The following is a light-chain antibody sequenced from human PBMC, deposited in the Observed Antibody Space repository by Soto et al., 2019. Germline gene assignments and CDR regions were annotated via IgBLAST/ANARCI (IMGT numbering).Light chain of an antibody. Sequence: DILMTQSPSTLSASVGDRITITCRASETISSWLAWYQQKSGKAPQLLIYDASTLESGVPSRFSGSGFGTEFSLTISSLQLDDFATYYCQEYESHLRTFGPGTKVEIK. CDR3: QEYESHLRT. J-gene: IGKJ1*01. CDR2: DAS. CDR1: ETISSW. V-gene: IGKV1-5*01.